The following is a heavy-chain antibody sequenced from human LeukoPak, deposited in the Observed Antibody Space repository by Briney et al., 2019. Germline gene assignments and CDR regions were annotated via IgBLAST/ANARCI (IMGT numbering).Heavy chain of an antibody. J-gene: IGHJ4*02. CDR1: GYSFPTYW. CDR3: ASRRGSGWYFDY. V-gene: IGHV5-51*01. D-gene: IGHD6-25*01. Sequence: GASLQISCKGSGYSFPTYWIGWVRPMPGKGLEWIGIIYPGDSDTRYSPSFQGQVTISADKSTSTAYLQWSSLKASDTAMYYCASRRGSGWYFDYWGQGTLVTVSS. CDR2: IYPGDSDT.